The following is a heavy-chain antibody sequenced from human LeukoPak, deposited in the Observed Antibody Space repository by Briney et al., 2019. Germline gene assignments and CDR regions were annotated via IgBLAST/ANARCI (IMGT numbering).Heavy chain of an antibody. J-gene: IGHJ4*02. CDR3: AKDTAVAGSFDY. D-gene: IGHD6-19*01. CDR1: GFTFSSYA. Sequence: PGGSLRLSCAASGFTFSSYAMSWARQAPGKGLEWVSAISGSGGSTYYADSVKGRFTISRDNSKNTLYLQMNSLRAEDTAVYYCAKDTAVAGSFDYWGQGTLVTVSS. CDR2: ISGSGGST. V-gene: IGHV3-23*01.